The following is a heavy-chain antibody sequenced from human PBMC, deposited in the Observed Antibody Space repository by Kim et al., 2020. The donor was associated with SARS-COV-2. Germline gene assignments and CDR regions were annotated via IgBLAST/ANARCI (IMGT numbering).Heavy chain of an antibody. CDR3: ARSVAAFSFDY. D-gene: IGHD2-15*01. CDR1: GFTVSSNY. CDR2: IYSGGST. V-gene: IGHV3-66*01. Sequence: GGSLRLSCAASGFTVSSNYMSWVRQAPGKGLEWVSVIYSGGSTYYADSVKGRFTISRDNSKNTLYLQMNSLRAEDTAVYYCARSVAAFSFDYWGQGTLVTVSS. J-gene: IGHJ4*02.